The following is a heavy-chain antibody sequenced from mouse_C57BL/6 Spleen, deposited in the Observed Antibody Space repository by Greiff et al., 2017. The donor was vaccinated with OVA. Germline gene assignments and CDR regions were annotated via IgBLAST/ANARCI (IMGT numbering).Heavy chain of an antibody. CDR2: INPGSGGT. V-gene: IGHV1-54*01. Sequence: QVQLKESGAELVRPGTSVKVSCKASGYAFTNYLIEWVKQRPGQGLEWIGVINPGSGGTNYNEKFKGKATLTADKSSSTAYMQLSSLTSEDSAVYFCARSRVYYGNYEDAMDYWGQGTSVTVSS. CDR1: GYAFTNYL. D-gene: IGHD2-1*01. CDR3: ARSRVYYGNYEDAMDY. J-gene: IGHJ4*01.